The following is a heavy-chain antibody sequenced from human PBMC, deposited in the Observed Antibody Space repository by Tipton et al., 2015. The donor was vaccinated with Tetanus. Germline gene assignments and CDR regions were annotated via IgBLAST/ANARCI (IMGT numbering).Heavy chain of an antibody. CDR3: AKDAHYCTINACYVRGWFDT. D-gene: IGHD2-2*01. J-gene: IGHJ5*02. CDR1: GGSISSGDYF. CDR2: FHHSGST. Sequence: TLSLTCSVSGGSISSGDYFWSWIRQLPGKGLECLGNFHHSGSTYYDPSLKSRVTISTDTSKNQFSLRLSSVSAADTAVYYCAKDAHYCTINACYVRGWFDTWGQGTLVTVSS. V-gene: IGHV4-31*03.